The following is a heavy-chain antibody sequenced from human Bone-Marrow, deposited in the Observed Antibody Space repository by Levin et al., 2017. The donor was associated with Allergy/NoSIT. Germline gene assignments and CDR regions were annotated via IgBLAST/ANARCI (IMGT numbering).Heavy chain of an antibody. CDR2: IKSETDGGTI. CDR1: GFSVTKVW. Sequence: GGSLRLSCAASGFSVTKVWMTWVRQAPGKGLEWVGRIKSETDGGTIDYAAPVKGRFTISRDDSRSTLYLQMNSLKTEDTAVYYCTTEVWARSIRDDYWGQGTLVTVSS. CDR3: TTEVWARSIRDDY. J-gene: IGHJ4*02. D-gene: IGHD2-21*01. V-gene: IGHV3-15*01.